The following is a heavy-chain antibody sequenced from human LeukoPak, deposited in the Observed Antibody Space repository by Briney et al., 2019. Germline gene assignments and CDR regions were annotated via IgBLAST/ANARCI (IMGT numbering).Heavy chain of an antibody. V-gene: IGHV4-34*01. D-gene: IGHD3-10*01. Sequence: PSETLSLTCAVYGGSFSGYYWSWIRQPPGKGLEWIGEINHSGSTNYNPSLKSRVTISVDTSKNQFSLKPSSVTAADTAVYYCARGDRSYYYGSGSYFFWWGQGTLVTVSS. CDR3: ARGDRSYYYGSGSYFFW. J-gene: IGHJ4*02. CDR1: GGSFSGYY. CDR2: INHSGST.